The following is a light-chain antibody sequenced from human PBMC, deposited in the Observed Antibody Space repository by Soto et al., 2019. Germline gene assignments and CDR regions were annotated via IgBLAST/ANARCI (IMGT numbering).Light chain of an antibody. CDR2: KAF. Sequence: DIQMTQSPSTLCASVGDRVTITCRASQSISPWLAWYQQKPGKAPKLLIYKAFSLERGVPARFSGSGSGTEFTLTISSLQPEDFATYYCQHADSFPLITFGQGTRLEIK. J-gene: IGKJ5*01. CDR1: QSISPW. V-gene: IGKV1-5*03. CDR3: QHADSFPLIT.